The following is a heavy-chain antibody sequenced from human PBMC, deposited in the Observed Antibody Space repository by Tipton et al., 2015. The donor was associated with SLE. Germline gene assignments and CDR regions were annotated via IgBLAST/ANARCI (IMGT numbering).Heavy chain of an antibody. CDR2: INHSGST. CDR1: GGSFSDYY. Sequence: LRLSCAVYGGSFSDYYWSWIRQSPGKGLEWIGEINHSGSTNYNPSLKSRVTISVDTSKNQFSLKLSSVTAADTAVYYCARADYYDSSVYLDYWGQGTLVTVSS. V-gene: IGHV4-34*01. CDR3: ARADYYDSSVYLDY. J-gene: IGHJ4*02. D-gene: IGHD3-22*01.